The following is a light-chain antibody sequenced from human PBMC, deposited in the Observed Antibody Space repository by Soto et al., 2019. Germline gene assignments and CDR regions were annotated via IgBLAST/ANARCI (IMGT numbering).Light chain of an antibody. V-gene: IGKV3-20*01. Sequence: VLTLSLVTLSLYKGERATLSCRASHTISSSYLAGYQQKPGQAPRLLMYGISRRATGIPDRFSGSGSGTDFTLTITRLEPEDFAVYYCQQYVTSSPRTFGQGAKVDI. CDR3: QQYVTSSPRT. CDR1: HTISSSY. J-gene: IGKJ1*01. CDR2: GIS.